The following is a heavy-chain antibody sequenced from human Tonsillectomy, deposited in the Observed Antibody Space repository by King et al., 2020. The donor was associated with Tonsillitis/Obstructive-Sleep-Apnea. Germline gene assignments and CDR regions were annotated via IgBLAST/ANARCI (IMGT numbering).Heavy chain of an antibody. CDR1: GFTFSSYD. Sequence: VQLVESGGGLVQPGGSLRLSCAASGFTFSSYDMHWVRHARGKGLEWVSGIGTAGDTYYPGSVKGRFTISRENAKNSLYLQMNSLRAGDTAVYYCARGSHGLRFLEWTHTAGYYMDVWGKGTTVTVSS. D-gene: IGHD3-3*01. V-gene: IGHV3-13*04. CDR3: ARGSHGLRFLEWTHTAGYYMDV. CDR2: IGTAGDT. J-gene: IGHJ6*03.